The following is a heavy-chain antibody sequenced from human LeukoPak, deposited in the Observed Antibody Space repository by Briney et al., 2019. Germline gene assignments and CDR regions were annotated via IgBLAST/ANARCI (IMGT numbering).Heavy chain of an antibody. CDR3: AKGSITMIVVVNPFGY. J-gene: IGHJ4*02. CDR1: GFTLRTSP. CDR2: ISGDGDST. D-gene: IGHD3-22*01. Sequence: GGSLRLSCATSGFTLRTSPMNWVRQVPGRGLEWVSTISGDGDSTYYADSVKGRFTISRDNSKNTLYLQMNSLRAEDTAVYYCAKGSITMIVVVNPFGYWGQGTLVTVSS. V-gene: IGHV3-23*01.